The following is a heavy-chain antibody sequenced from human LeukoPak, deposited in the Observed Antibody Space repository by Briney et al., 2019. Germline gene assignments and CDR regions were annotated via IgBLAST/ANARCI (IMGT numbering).Heavy chain of an antibody. CDR3: ARQTLDYDILTGYYAFDI. J-gene: IGHJ3*02. CDR1: GYSFTSYW. V-gene: IGHV5-10-1*01. D-gene: IGHD3-9*01. CDR2: IDPSDSYT. Sequence: ASVKVSCKGSGYSFTSYWISWVRQMPGKGLEWMGRIDPSDSYTNYSPSFQGHVTISADKSIGTAYLQWSSLKASDTAMYYCARQTLDYDILTGYYAFDIWGQGTMVTVSS.